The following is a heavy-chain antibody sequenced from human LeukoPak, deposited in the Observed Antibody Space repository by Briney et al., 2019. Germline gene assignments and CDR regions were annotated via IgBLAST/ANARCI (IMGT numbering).Heavy chain of an antibody. Sequence: GGSLRLSCAASGFTFSSYAMHWVRQAPGKGLEWVAVISYDGSNKYYADSVKGRFTISRDNSKNTLYLQMNSLRAEDTAVYYCAGDQRYYYDSSGYYDYWGQGTLVTVSS. J-gene: IGHJ4*02. CDR2: ISYDGSNK. CDR3: AGDQRYYYDSSGYYDY. D-gene: IGHD3-22*01. CDR1: GFTFSSYA. V-gene: IGHV3-30-3*01.